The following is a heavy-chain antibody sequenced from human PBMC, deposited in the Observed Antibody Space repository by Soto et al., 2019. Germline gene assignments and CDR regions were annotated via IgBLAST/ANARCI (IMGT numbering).Heavy chain of an antibody. D-gene: IGHD4-17*01. CDR3: ARDQDGFDD. CDR1: SVSITSSNW. J-gene: IGHJ5*02. Sequence: NPSEPLSLTYDVSSVSITSSNWSTWVRQTPRKGLEWLGKISHSGTVNYNATLRSRVTISVDKPKNQVSLKLLSVTAADTAVYYCARDQDGFDDGGPGILVTVSS. V-gene: IGHV4-4*02. CDR2: ISHSGTV.